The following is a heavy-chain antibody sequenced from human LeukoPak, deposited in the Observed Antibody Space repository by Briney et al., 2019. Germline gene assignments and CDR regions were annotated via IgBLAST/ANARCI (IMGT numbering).Heavy chain of an antibody. CDR2: ISGSGVGT. CDR3: AKDQVISGSEASDI. Sequence: PGGSLRLSCAASGFTFSSYTMNWVRQAPGKGLEWVSGISGSGVGTYYADSVKGRFTISRDNSWNTLYLQMNSLRAEDTAVYYCAKDQVISGSEASDIWGQGTMVTVSS. J-gene: IGHJ3*02. CDR1: GFTFSSYT. V-gene: IGHV3-23*01. D-gene: IGHD2-21*01.